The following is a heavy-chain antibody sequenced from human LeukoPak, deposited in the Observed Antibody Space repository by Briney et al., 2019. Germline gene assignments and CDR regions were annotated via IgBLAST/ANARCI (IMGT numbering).Heavy chain of an antibody. V-gene: IGHV3-23*01. CDR1: GFTFSSYA. D-gene: IGHD1-26*01. J-gene: IGHJ4*02. CDR3: VPLASGSYPRGFDY. Sequence: GSLRLSCAASGFTFSSYAMSWVRQAPGKGLEWVSAISGSGGSTYYADSVKGRFTISRDNSKNTLYLQMNSLRVEDTAVYYCVPLASGSYPRGFDYWGQGTLVTVSS. CDR2: ISGSGGST.